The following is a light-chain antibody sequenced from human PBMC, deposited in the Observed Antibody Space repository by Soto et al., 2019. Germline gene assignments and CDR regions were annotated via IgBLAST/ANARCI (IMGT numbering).Light chain of an antibody. V-gene: IGLV2-11*01. CDR2: DVS. CDR1: SSDVGGYNY. J-gene: IGLJ2*01. CDR3: CSYAGSHTFV. Sequence: QSALTQPRSVSGSPGQSVTISCIGTSSDVGGYNYVSWYQQHPGKAPKLMIYDVSKRPSGVPDRFSGSKSGNTASLTISGLQAEDEADYYCCSYAGSHTFVFGGGTKLTVL.